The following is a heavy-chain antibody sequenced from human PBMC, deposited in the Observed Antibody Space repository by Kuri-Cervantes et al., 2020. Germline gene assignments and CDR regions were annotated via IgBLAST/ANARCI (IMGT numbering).Heavy chain of an antibody. CDR3: ASTRTRLGAFDI. CDR2: INPNSGGT. V-gene: IGHV1-18*01. CDR1: GYTFTSYG. D-gene: IGHD2-2*01. J-gene: IGHJ3*02. Sequence: ASVKVSCKASGYTFTSYGISWVRQAPGQGLEWMGWINPNSGGTNYAQKFQGRVTMTTDTSTSTAYMELRSLRSDDTAVYYCASTRTRLGAFDIWGQGTMVTVSS.